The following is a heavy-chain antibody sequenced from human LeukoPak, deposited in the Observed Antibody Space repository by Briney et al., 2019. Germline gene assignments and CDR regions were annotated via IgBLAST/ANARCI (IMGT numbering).Heavy chain of an antibody. CDR3: ARELRGRDGYKPGGDY. Sequence: PGGSPRLSCAASGFTFSTYEMNWVRQAPGKGLEWVANIKQDGSEKYYVDSVKGRFTISRDNAKNSLYLQMNSLRAEDTAVYYCARELRGRDGYKPGGDYWGQGTPVTVSS. V-gene: IGHV3-7*01. CDR2: IKQDGSEK. CDR1: GFTFSTYE. D-gene: IGHD5-24*01. J-gene: IGHJ4*02.